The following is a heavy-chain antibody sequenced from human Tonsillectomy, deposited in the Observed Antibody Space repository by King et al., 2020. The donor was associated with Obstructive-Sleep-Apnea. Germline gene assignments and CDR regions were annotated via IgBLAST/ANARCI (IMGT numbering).Heavy chain of an antibody. CDR3: AKDVATTQGSDAFDI. CDR1: GFTFSSYG. D-gene: IGHD2-15*01. CDR2: TRFDGSIK. J-gene: IGHJ3*02. Sequence: VQLVESGGGVVQPGGSLRLSCAASGFTFSSYGMHWVRQAPGKGLEWVAFTRFDGSIKYYPDSVKGRFTISRDNSKNTLYLQMNSLRAEDTAVYYCAKDVATTQGSDAFDIWGQGTTVTVSS. V-gene: IGHV3-30*02.